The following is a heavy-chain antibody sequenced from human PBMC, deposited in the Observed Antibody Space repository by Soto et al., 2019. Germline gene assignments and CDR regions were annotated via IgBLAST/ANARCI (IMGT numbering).Heavy chain of an antibody. CDR3: ARAPGVVVAATLGWFDP. Sequence: QVQLVQSGAEVKKPGSSVKVSCKASGGTFSSYAISWVRQAPGQGLEWMGGIIPIFGTANYAQKFQGRVTITADKSTSTAYMELSSLGSEDTAVYYCARAPGVVVAATLGWFDPWGQGTLVTVSS. V-gene: IGHV1-69*06. J-gene: IGHJ5*02. CDR1: GGTFSSYA. D-gene: IGHD2-15*01. CDR2: IIPIFGTA.